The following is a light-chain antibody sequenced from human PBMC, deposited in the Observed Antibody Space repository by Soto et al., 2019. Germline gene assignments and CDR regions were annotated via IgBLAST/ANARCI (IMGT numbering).Light chain of an antibody. V-gene: IGKV1-39*01. J-gene: IGKJ5*01. CDR2: AAS. CDR1: QNISNY. CDR3: QQSYSFPIT. Sequence: DIQMTQSPSSLSASVGDRVTITCRASQNISNYLHWYQQKPGKAPRLLIYAASRLQSGVPSRFSGSGSGTDFALTITSLQPEAFATYYCQQSYSFPITFGQGTRLEIK.